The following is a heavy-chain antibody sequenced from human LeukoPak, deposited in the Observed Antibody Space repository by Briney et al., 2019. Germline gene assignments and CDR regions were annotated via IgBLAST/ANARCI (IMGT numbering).Heavy chain of an antibody. Sequence: GGSLRLSRAASGLTFSNYWMHWVRQAPGKGLVWVSRINGDGSGTTYADSVKGRVTISRDNAKNTLYLVMNSLRAEDTAVYYCARDYSYRLDYWGQGTLVTVSS. CDR1: GLTFSNYW. CDR3: ARDYSYRLDY. J-gene: IGHJ4*02. D-gene: IGHD5-12*01. V-gene: IGHV3-74*01. CDR2: INGDGSGT.